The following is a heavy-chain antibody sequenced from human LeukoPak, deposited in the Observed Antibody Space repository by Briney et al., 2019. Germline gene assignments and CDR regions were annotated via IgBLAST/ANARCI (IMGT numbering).Heavy chain of an antibody. Sequence: SETLSLXCAVSGYSISSGYYWGWIRQPPGKGLEWIGSIYHSGSTYYNPSLKSRVTISVDTSKNQFSLKLSSVTAADTAVYYCARLSTSCHDYWGQGTLVTVSS. CDR1: GYSISSGYY. CDR2: IYHSGST. CDR3: ARLSTSCHDY. D-gene: IGHD2-2*01. J-gene: IGHJ4*02. V-gene: IGHV4-38-2*01.